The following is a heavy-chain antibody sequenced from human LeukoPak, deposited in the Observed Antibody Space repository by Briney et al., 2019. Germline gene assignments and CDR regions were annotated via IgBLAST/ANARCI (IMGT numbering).Heavy chain of an antibody. CDR1: GFTFSSNA. CDR2: ISDSGGST. Sequence: PGGSLRLSCAASGFTFSSNAMSWVRQTPGKGLEWVSGISDSGGSTYYADSVKGRFTISRDNSKNTLYLQMNSLRAEDTAIYYCAKMPVSYSSGWSTFDYWGQGTLVTVSS. CDR3: AKMPVSYSSGWSTFDY. V-gene: IGHV3-23*01. D-gene: IGHD6-19*01. J-gene: IGHJ4*02.